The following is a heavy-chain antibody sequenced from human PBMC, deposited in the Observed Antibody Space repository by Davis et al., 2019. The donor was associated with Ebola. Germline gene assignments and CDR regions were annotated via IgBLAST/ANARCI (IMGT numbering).Heavy chain of an antibody. CDR1: GFTFSSYA. CDR2: ISGSGDST. J-gene: IGHJ6*02. V-gene: IGHV3-23*01. CDR3: ATADGRGPYYYYGMDV. Sequence: GGSLRLSCAASGFTFSSYAMSWVRQAPGKGLEWVSTISGSGDSTYYADSVKGRFTISRDNSKNTLYLQMNSLRAEDTAVYYVATADGRGPYYYYGMDVWGQGITVTVSS. D-gene: IGHD5-12*01.